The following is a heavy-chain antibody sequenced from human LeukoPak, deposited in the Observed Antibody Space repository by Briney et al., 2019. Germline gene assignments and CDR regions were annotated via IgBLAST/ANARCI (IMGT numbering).Heavy chain of an antibody. J-gene: IGHJ4*02. Sequence: PSETLSLTCTVSGGSVSSGSYYWSWIRQPPGTGLEWIGYIYYSGSTNYNPSLKSRVTISVDTSKNQFSLKLSSVTAADTAVYYCATFYDILTGPVYWGQGTLVTVSS. CDR1: GGSVSSGSYY. D-gene: IGHD3-9*01. CDR2: IYYSGST. V-gene: IGHV4-61*01. CDR3: ATFYDILTGPVY.